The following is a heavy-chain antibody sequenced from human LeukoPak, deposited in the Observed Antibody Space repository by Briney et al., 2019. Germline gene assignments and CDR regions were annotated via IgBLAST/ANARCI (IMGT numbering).Heavy chain of an antibody. D-gene: IGHD3-10*01. CDR1: GFTLSNNS. CDR3: TADGANSDP. CDR2: IRGSSHFV. Sequence: GGSLRLSCAVSGFTLSNNSMNWVRQAPGKGLEWVSLIRGSSHFVSYVDSVKGRFTISRDIAEKSLFLQMNSLRPEDMAVYYCTADGANSDPWGQGTLVTVSS. V-gene: IGHV3-21*01. J-gene: IGHJ5*02.